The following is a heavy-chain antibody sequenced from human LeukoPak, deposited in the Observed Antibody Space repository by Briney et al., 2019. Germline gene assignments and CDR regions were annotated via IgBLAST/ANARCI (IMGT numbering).Heavy chain of an antibody. CDR3: ARDNVVVPPWDWFDP. Sequence: SETLSLTCTASGGSISSYYWSWIRQPAGKGLEWIGRIYTSGSTNYNPSLKSRVTMSVDTSKNQFSLKLSSVTAADTAVYYCARDNVVVPPWDWFDPWGQGTLVTVSS. CDR2: IYTSGST. D-gene: IGHD2-2*01. CDR1: GGSISSYY. V-gene: IGHV4-4*07. J-gene: IGHJ5*02.